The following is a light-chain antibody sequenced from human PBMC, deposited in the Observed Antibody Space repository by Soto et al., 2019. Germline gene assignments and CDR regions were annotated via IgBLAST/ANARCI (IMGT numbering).Light chain of an antibody. V-gene: IGKV4-1*01. CDR2: WAS. CDR1: HSPLYSSNNKNY. J-gene: IGKJ3*01. CDR3: QEYYDTPYT. Sequence: DIVMTQSPDSPTPSLGEHATITLKSRHSPLYSSNNKNYLAWYQQKKGQPPKXXIYWASTRESGVPDRFSGSGSGTDFTLTISSLQAEDVAVYYCQEYYDTPYTFGPGTKVDIK.